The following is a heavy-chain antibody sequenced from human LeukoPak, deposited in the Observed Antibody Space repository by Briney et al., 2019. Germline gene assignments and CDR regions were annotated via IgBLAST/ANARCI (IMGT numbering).Heavy chain of an antibody. J-gene: IGHJ5*02. CDR3: TRLKQKSSSWYDGDYNWFDP. V-gene: IGHV3-73*01. CDR1: GFTFSGSA. CDR2: IRSKANSYAT. Sequence: GGSLKLSCAASGFTFSGSAMHWVRQASGKGLEWVGHIRSKANSYATAYAASVKGRFTISRDDSKNTAYLQMNSLKTEDTAVYYCTRLKQKSSSWYDGDYNWFDPWGQGTLVTVSS. D-gene: IGHD6-13*01.